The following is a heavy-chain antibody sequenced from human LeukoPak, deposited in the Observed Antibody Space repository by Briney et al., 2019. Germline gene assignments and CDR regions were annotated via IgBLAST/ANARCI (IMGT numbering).Heavy chain of an antibody. V-gene: IGHV3-48*01. CDR3: ARDTTWYSSYYFDY. Sequence: PGGSLRLSCVASGFTFSSYSMNWVRQAPGKGLDWVAYIISSGASIYYADSVKGRFTISRDNDKHSLYLQMNTLRAEDTAIYYCARDTTWYSSYYFDYWGQGSLVTVSS. CDR2: IISSGASI. CDR1: GFTFSSYS. J-gene: IGHJ4*02. D-gene: IGHD6-13*01.